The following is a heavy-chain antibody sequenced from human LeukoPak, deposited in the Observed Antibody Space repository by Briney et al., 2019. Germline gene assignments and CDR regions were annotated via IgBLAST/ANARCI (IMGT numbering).Heavy chain of an antibody. Sequence: GGSLRLSCAASGFTVSSNYMNWVRQAPGKGLEWVSVLYSDGRTYYADSVKGRFTISRDTSKNTLYLQVNSLRAEDTAVYYCARGGGYYPIDYWGQGTLVTVSS. CDR1: GFTVSSNY. D-gene: IGHD2-15*01. V-gene: IGHV3-53*01. CDR2: LYSDGRT. CDR3: ARGGGYYPIDY. J-gene: IGHJ4*02.